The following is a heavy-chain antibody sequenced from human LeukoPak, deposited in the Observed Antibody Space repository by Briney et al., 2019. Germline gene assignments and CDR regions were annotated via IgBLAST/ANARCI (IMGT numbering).Heavy chain of an antibody. V-gene: IGHV3-30*02. Sequence: GGSLRLSCAASGFTFSSYGMHWVRQAPGKGLEWVAVIWYDGSNKYYADSVKGRFTISRDNSKNTLYLQMNSLRAEDTAVYYCAKVLAAAGTFDYWGQGTLVTVSS. CDR3: AKVLAAAGTFDY. CDR1: GFTFSSYG. J-gene: IGHJ4*02. D-gene: IGHD6-13*01. CDR2: IWYDGSNK.